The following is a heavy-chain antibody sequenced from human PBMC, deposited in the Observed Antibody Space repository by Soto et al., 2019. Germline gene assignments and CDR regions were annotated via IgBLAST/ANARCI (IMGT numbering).Heavy chain of an antibody. D-gene: IGHD7-27*01. CDR3: AIRTGELGMTPLYYYYVMDV. J-gene: IGHJ6*02. V-gene: IGHV5-10-1*01. CDR1: GYSFTSYW. Sequence: LGESLKISCKGSGYSFTSYWISWVRQMPGKGLEWMGRIDPSDSYTNYSPSFQGHVTISADKSISTAYLQWSSLKASDTAMYYCAIRTGELGMTPLYYYYVMDVWGQGTKVTGSS. CDR2: IDPSDSYT.